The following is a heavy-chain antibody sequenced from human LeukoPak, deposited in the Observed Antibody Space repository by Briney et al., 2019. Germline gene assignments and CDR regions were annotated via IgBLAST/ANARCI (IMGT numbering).Heavy chain of an antibody. D-gene: IGHD1-26*01. CDR2: FDPEDGET. J-gene: IGHJ5*02. V-gene: IGHV1-24*01. Sequence: ASVKVSCKVSGYTLTELSMHWVRQAPGKGLEWMGGFDPEDGETIYSQKFQGRVTMTEDTSTDTAYMELSSLRSEDTAVYYCATLVGATPGWFDPWGQGTLVTVSS. CDR1: GYTLTELS. CDR3: ATLVGATPGWFDP.